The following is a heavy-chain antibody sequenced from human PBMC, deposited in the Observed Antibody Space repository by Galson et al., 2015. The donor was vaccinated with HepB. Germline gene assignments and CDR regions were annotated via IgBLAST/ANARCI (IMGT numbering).Heavy chain of an antibody. CDR1: GFTFNNYA. Sequence: SLRLSCAASGFTFNNYAVSWVRQTAGKGLEWVAALSISGDDAYYAGSVKGRFTIPRDNSKNTLFLQMNSLRAEDTAIYYCAKDSLGDDEFICSFDYWGQGALVTVSS. CDR3: AKDSLGDDEFICSFDY. D-gene: IGHD3-16*01. J-gene: IGHJ4*02. CDR2: LSISGDDA. V-gene: IGHV3-23*01.